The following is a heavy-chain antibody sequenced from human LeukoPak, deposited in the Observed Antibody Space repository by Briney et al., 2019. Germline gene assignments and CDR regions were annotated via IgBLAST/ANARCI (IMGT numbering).Heavy chain of an antibody. CDR1: GFTFSNYA. J-gene: IGHJ4*02. V-gene: IGHV3-64*01. D-gene: IGHD5-12*01. CDR2: ISSNGGST. CDR3: ARGNRGWLLSDEFSV. Sequence: PGGSLRLSCAASGFTFSNYAMHWVRQAPGKGLEYVSAISSNGGSTYYANSVKGRFTISRDNSKNTLYLQMGSLRAEDMAVYYCARGNRGWLLSDEFSVWGQGTLVTVSS.